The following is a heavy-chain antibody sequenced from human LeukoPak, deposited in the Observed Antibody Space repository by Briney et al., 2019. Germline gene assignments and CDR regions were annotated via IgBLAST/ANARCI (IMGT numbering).Heavy chain of an antibody. CDR3: ASGFSSSPYFDY. V-gene: IGHV3-21*01. CDR2: ISSSSTYI. J-gene: IGHJ4*02. CDR1: GFTFSTYT. D-gene: IGHD6-6*01. Sequence: GGSLRLSCAASGFTFSTYTMNWVRQAPGKGLEWVSSISSSSTYIYYADSVKGRFTISRDNAKNSLYLQMNSLRAEDTAVYYCASGFSSSPYFDYWGQGTLVTVSS.